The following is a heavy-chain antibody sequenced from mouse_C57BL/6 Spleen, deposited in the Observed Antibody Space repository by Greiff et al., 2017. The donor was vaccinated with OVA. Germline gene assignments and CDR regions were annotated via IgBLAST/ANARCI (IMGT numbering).Heavy chain of an antibody. Sequence: VQLKESGPGLVKPSQSLSLTCSVTGYSITSGYYWNWIRQFPGNKLEWMGYISYDGSNNYNPSLKNRISITRDTSKNQFFLKLNSVTTEDTATYYCARSSIYYYGSYYFDYWGQGTTLTVSS. CDR3: ARSSIYYYGSYYFDY. D-gene: IGHD1-1*01. CDR1: GYSITSGYY. CDR2: ISYDGSN. V-gene: IGHV3-6*01. J-gene: IGHJ2*01.